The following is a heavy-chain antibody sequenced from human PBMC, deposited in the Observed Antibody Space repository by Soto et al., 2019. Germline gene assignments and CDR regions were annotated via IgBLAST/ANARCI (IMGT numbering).Heavy chain of an antibody. CDR2: ISGSGGST. D-gene: IGHD5-12*01. V-gene: IGHV3-23*01. CDR3: AKSGYSGYAPRPLNYYYYGMDV. Sequence: EVQLLESGGGLVQPGGSLRLSCAASGFTFSSYTMSWVRQAPGKGLEWVSAISGSGGSTYYADSVKGRFTISRDNSKNTVYLQMSSLRAEDTAVYYCAKSGYSGYAPRPLNYYYYGMDVWGQGTTVTVSS. CDR1: GFTFSSYT. J-gene: IGHJ6*02.